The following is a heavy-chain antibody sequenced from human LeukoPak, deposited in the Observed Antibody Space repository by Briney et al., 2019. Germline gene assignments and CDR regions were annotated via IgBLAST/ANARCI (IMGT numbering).Heavy chain of an antibody. J-gene: IGHJ6*02. CDR3: ARHLYYYYGMDV. Sequence: ASVKVSRKASGYTFTSYGISWVRQAPGQGLEWMGWTSAYNGNTNYAQKLQGRVTMTTDTSTSTAYMELRSLRSDDTAVYYCARHLYYYYGMDVWGQGTTVTVSS. CDR1: GYTFTSYG. CDR2: TSAYNGNT. V-gene: IGHV1-18*01.